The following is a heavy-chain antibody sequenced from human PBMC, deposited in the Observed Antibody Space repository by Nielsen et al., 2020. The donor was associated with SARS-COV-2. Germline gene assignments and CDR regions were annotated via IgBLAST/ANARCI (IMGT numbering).Heavy chain of an antibody. J-gene: IGHJ4*02. CDR3: VRGLQVPNGLAHR. V-gene: IGHV3-74*01. Sequence: GGSLRLSCAASAFTFSTYWMHWVRQAPGKGLVGVSRINSDGSSTSYADSVKGRFTISRDNAKNTLYLQMNSLRAEDTAVYYCVRGLQVPNGLAHRWGQGTLVTVSS. CDR1: AFTFSTYW. D-gene: IGHD3-16*01. CDR2: INSDGSST.